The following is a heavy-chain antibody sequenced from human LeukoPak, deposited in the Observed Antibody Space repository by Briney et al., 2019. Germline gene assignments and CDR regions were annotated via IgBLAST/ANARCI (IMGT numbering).Heavy chain of an antibody. CDR1: GFTFSTYS. D-gene: IGHD3-10*01. J-gene: IGHJ4*02. V-gene: IGHV3-48*01. Sequence: PGGSLRLSCAASGFTFSTYSMNWVRQAPGKGLEWVSYIDTSGTIIYYADSVKGRFTISRDNAKNSLYLQMNSLRAEDTAVYYYARELYSSGKSLDYWGQGTLVTVSS. CDR3: ARELYSSGKSLDY. CDR2: IDTSGTII.